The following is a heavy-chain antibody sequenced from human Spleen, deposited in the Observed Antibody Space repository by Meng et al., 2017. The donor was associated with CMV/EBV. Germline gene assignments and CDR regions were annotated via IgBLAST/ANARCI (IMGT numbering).Heavy chain of an antibody. CDR1: GFSFGNYW. V-gene: IGHV3-74*03. D-gene: IGHD2-2*01. CDR2: IHGDGDRT. J-gene: IGHJ4*02. Sequence: GESLKISCAASGFSFGNYWMYWVRQGPGKGLMWVARIHGDGDRTTYADSVKGRFTISRDNSKNTLYLQMNSLRVEDTAVYHCAKLSLYCSGTSCYHDYWGQGSLVTVSS. CDR3: AKLSLYCSGTSCYHDY.